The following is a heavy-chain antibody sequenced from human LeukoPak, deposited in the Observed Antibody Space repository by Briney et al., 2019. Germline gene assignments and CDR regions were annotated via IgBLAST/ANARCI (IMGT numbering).Heavy chain of an antibody. J-gene: IGHJ6*03. CDR2: ISYDGGNK. CDR3: AKIPYGDYVLDYYYYMDV. D-gene: IGHD4-17*01. V-gene: IGHV3-30*18. Sequence: GGSLRPSCAASGFTFSSYAMHWVRQAPGKGLDWVAVISYDGGNKYYADSVKGRFTISRDNSKNTLYLQMYSLRAEDTAVYYCAKIPYGDYVLDYYYYMDVWGKGTTVTISS. CDR1: GFTFSSYA.